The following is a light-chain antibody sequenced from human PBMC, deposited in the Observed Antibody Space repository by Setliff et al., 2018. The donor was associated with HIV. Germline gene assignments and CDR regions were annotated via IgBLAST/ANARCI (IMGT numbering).Light chain of an antibody. CDR2: EVS. V-gene: IGLV2-8*01. CDR1: SSDVGAYYS. CDR3: SSYTRSSTLV. J-gene: IGLJ2*01. Sequence: QSVLTQPPSASGSPGQSVTISCTGTSSDVGAYYSVSWYQQHPGKAPKLIIYEVSKRPSGVPDRFSGSESGNTASLTVSGLQAEDEADYYCSSYTRSSTLVFGGGTKVTVL.